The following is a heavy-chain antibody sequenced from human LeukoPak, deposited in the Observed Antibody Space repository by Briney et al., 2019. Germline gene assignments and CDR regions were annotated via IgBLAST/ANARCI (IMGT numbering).Heavy chain of an antibody. CDR1: GYNFPNYW. D-gene: IGHD4/OR15-4a*01. CDR3: ARKANFGYFDL. Sequence: GESLKISCKGSGYNFPNYWIGWVRQMPGKGLEWMGIVYPGDSDTRYSPSFQGQVTISADKSISTAYLQWNSLKASDTAMYYCARKANFGYFDLWGRGTLVTVSS. V-gene: IGHV5-51*01. CDR2: VYPGDSDT. J-gene: IGHJ2*01.